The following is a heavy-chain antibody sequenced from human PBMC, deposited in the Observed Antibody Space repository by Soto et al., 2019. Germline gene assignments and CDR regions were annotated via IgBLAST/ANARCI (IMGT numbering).Heavy chain of an antibody. CDR3: ARGPVPRRDWFDS. D-gene: IGHD4-17*01. V-gene: IGHV1-18*01. CDR1: GYTFTTYG. J-gene: IGHJ5*01. Sequence: QVQLVQSGAEVKKPGASVKVSCKTSGYTFTTYGITWVRQAPGQGLEWMGWISVYTGNTNYAEKVKGRVTMTADPSTTTAYMELSRLKSADTAVYYCARGPVPRRDWFDSWGQGTLVTVSS. CDR2: ISVYTGNT.